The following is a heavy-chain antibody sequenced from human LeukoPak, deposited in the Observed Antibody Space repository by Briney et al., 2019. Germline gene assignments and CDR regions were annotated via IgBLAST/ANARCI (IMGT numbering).Heavy chain of an antibody. V-gene: IGHV3-30*02. CDR3: ARDGP. CDR2: IRPDGSDK. CDR1: GFIFSTYG. J-gene: IGHJ5*02. Sequence: GGSLRLSCAASGFIFSTYGMHWVRQAPGKGLEWVAFIRPDGSDKSYTDSVKGRFTISRDNAKNSLYLQMNSLRAEDTAVYYCARDGPWGQGTLVTVSS.